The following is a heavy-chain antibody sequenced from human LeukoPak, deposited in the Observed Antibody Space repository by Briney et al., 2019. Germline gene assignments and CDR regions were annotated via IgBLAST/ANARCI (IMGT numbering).Heavy chain of an antibody. V-gene: IGHV3-30*02. J-gene: IGHJ4*02. CDR1: GFTFSSYG. D-gene: IGHD3-10*01. CDR3: AKDRPPQYDSGTYSDY. CDR2: IRYDGSKK. Sequence: PGGSLRLSXVASGFTFSSYGIHWIRQAPGKGLEWVAFIRYDGSKKFYSDSVKGRFTISRDNSKNTLYLQMNGLRTEDTAVYFCAKDRPPQYDSGTYSDYWGQGTLVTVSS.